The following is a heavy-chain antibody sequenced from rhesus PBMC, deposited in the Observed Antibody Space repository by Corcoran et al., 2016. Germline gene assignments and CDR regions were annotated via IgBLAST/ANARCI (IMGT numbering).Heavy chain of an antibody. Sequence: QLQLQESGPGLVKPSETLSVTCAVSGGSISSSYWSWIRQAPGKGLEWIGYNYGSGSSTNYNPSCKIRVTLSVDTSKNQLSLKLSSVTTADTAVYYCATGDTAGTVTFFDYWGQGVLVTVSS. CDR3: ATGDTAGTVTFFDY. V-gene: IGHV4-169*02. D-gene: IGHD5-42*01. J-gene: IGHJ4*01. CDR1: GGSISSSY. CDR2: NYGSGSST.